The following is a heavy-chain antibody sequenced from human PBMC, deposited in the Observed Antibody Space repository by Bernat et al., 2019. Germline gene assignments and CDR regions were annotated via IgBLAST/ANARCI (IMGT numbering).Heavy chain of an antibody. CDR2: ISDSGGST. J-gene: IGHJ6*02. CDR3: AKDLPPLTRGYYYGMDV. CDR1: GFTFSSYA. Sequence: EVHLLESGGGLIQPGGSLRLSCAASGFTFSSYAMSWVRQAPGKGLEWVSAISDSGGSTYYADSVKGRFTISRDNSKNTLYLQMNSLRAEDTAVYYCAKDLPPLTRGYYYGMDVWGQGTTVTVSS. V-gene: IGHV3-23*01.